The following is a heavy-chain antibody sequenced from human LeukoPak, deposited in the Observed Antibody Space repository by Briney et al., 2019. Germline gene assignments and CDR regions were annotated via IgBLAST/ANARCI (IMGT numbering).Heavy chain of an antibody. D-gene: IGHD7-27*01. CDR1: GFTFDDYA. J-gene: IGHJ4*02. CDR3: AKEKGWGSIDY. V-gene: IGHV3-9*01. Sequence: GGSLRLSCAASGFTFDDYAMHWVRQAPGKGLEWVSGISWNSGSIGYADSVKGRFTISRDNAKNSLYLQMNSLRAEDTALYYCAKEKGWGSIDYWGQGTLVTVSS. CDR2: ISWNSGSI.